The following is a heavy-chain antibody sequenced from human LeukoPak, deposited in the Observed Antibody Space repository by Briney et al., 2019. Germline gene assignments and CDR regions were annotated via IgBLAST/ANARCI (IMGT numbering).Heavy chain of an antibody. CDR1: GYTFTSYD. J-gene: IGHJ6*03. D-gene: IGHD3-16*01. Sequence: GASVKVPCKASGYTFTSYDINWVRQATGQGLEWIGWMNPNSGNTGYAQKFQGRVTMTRNTSISTAYMELSSLRSEDTAVYYCARGGYMMRVDYYYYMDVWGKGTTVTVSS. CDR3: ARGGYMMRVDYYYYMDV. V-gene: IGHV1-8*01. CDR2: MNPNSGNT.